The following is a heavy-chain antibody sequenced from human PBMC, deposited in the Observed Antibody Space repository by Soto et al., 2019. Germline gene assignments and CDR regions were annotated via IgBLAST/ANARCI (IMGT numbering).Heavy chain of an antibody. J-gene: IGHJ4*02. CDR3: TAVSGSLLYFDF. CDR2: IYPGDSDT. Sequence: GESLKISCKGSGYSFSNYWIGWVRQMPGKGLEWMGSIYPGDSDTRYSPSFQGQVTISADKSISTAYLQWSSLKASDTAMYYCTAVSGSLLYFDFWGQGTLVTVSS. CDR1: GYSFSNYW. D-gene: IGHD2-21*02. V-gene: IGHV5-51*01.